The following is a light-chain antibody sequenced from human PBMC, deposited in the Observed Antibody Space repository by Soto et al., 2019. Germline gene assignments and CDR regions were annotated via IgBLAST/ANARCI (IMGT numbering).Light chain of an antibody. V-gene: IGKV3-20*01. J-gene: IGKJ5*01. CDR1: QTTSPKY. CDR2: GAS. CDR3: QHFGSSPPVI. Sequence: EIVMTQSPATLCVSPGERGPLSCRVSQTTSPKYVAWYQQRRGLAPRLLVYGASKRAAGIPDRFRGSGSGSEFSLTISGLEPEDFAVYFCQHFGSSPPVIFGQGTRLEIK.